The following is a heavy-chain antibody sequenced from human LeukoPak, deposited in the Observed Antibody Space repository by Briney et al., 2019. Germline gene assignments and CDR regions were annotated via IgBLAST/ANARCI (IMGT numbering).Heavy chain of an antibody. CDR3: ARGPRHYYDSSGYYY. Sequence: SETLSLTCAVYGGSFSGYYWSWIRQPPGKGLEWIGEINHSGSTNYNPSLKSRVTISVDTSKNQFSLKLSSVTAADTAVYYCARGPRHYYDSSGYYYWGQGTLVTVSS. J-gene: IGHJ4*02. CDR1: GGSFSGYY. V-gene: IGHV4-34*01. D-gene: IGHD3-22*01. CDR2: INHSGST.